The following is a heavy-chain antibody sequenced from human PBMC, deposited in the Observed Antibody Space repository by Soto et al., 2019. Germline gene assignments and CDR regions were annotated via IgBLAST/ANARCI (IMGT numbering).Heavy chain of an antibody. Sequence: QVQLQESGPGLVKPSQTLSLTCTVSGGSISSGGYYWSWIRQHPGKGLEWIGYIYYSGSTYYNPSLKSRVTISVDTSKNQFSLKLSSVTAADTAVYYCARSLVDYYDSSGTLKFAEYFQHWGQGTLVTVSS. D-gene: IGHD3-22*01. J-gene: IGHJ1*01. CDR1: GGSISSGGYY. CDR3: ARSLVDYYDSSGTLKFAEYFQH. CDR2: IYYSGST. V-gene: IGHV4-31*03.